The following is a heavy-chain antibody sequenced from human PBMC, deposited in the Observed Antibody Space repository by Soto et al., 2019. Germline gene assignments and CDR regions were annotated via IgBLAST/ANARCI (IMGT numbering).Heavy chain of an antibody. CDR1: GWSFRGYY. J-gene: IGHJ6*02. Sequence: PSETLSLPCSVYGWSFRGYYWSWIRQPPGKGLEWIGEINHSGSTNYNPSLKSRVTISVDTSKNQFSLKLSSVTAADTAVYYCARGLRLVVPAAIPGYYYYYGMDVWGQGTTVTVSS. CDR2: INHSGST. CDR3: ARGLRLVVPAAIPGYYYYYGMDV. V-gene: IGHV4-34*01. D-gene: IGHD2-2*01.